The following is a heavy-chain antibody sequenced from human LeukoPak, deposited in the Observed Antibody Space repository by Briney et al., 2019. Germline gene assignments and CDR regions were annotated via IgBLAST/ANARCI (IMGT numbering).Heavy chain of an antibody. CDR3: ARDPYFDAFDM. CDR1: GFIFSSYW. J-gene: IGHJ3*02. V-gene: IGHV3-7*01. D-gene: IGHD3-3*01. CDR2: IKDDGNEQ. Sequence: TWGSLRLSCVASGFIFSSYWMSWVRQAPGKGLEWVANIKDDGNEQYYVDSVRGRFTIFRDNAKNSLYLQMNSLRVEDTAMYYCARDPYFDAFDMWGQGTMVTVSS.